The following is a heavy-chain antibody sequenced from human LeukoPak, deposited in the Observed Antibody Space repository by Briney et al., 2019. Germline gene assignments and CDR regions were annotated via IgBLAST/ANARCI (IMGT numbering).Heavy chain of an antibody. CDR3: AKPPSSWFGFFDY. Sequence: SETLSLTCTVSGGSISSSSYYWGWIRQPPGKGLEWIGSIYYSGSTYYNPSLKSRVTISVDTSKNQFSLKLSSVTAADTAVYYCAKPPSSWFGFFDYWGQGTLVTVSS. V-gene: IGHV4-39*01. CDR1: GGSISSSSYY. J-gene: IGHJ4*02. CDR2: IYYSGST. D-gene: IGHD6-13*01.